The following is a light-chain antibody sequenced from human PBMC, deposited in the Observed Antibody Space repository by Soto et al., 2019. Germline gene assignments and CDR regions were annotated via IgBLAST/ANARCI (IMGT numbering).Light chain of an antibody. CDR1: SSDVGYYNL. CDR3: CSYAGSTTHYV. CDR2: EVN. V-gene: IGLV2-23*02. Sequence: QSALTQPAAVSGSTGQSITISCTGTSSDVGYYNLVSWYQQHPGKAPKLIIYEVNKRPSGFSNLFSGSKSGNTASLTISGLQAEDEADYYCCSYAGSTTHYVFGTGTKLTVL. J-gene: IGLJ1*01.